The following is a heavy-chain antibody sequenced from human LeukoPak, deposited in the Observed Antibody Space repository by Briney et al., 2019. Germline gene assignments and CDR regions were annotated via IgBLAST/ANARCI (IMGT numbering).Heavy chain of an antibody. CDR3: ARDYCSSTSGRDA. J-gene: IGHJ6*02. V-gene: IGHV3-33*01. CDR1: GFTFSRDC. D-gene: IGHD2-2*01. CDR2: IWSDGYNK. Sequence: PGTSLRLSCAASGFTFSRDCMHWVRQAPGKGLEWVAVIWSDGYNKEHGYSVKGRFTISRDNSKNTLYLQLDSLRAEGTAMYYCARDYCSSTSGRDAWGQGTTVTVSS.